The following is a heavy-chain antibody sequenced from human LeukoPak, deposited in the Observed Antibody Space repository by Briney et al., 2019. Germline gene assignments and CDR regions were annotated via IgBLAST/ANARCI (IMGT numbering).Heavy chain of an antibody. CDR3: AGSGDYFDY. D-gene: IGHD4-17*01. Sequence: KPSETLSLTCAVYGGSFSGYYWIWIRQPPGKGRECMGEINHSGSTNYNPSLKSRVTISVDTSKDQFSLKLSSVTAADTAVYYCAGSGDYFDYWGQGTLATVSS. J-gene: IGHJ4*02. CDR2: INHSGST. V-gene: IGHV4-34*01. CDR1: GGSFSGYY.